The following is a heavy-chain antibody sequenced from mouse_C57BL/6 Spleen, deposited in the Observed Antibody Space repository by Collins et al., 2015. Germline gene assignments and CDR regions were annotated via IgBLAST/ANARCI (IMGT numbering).Heavy chain of an antibody. J-gene: IGHJ4*01. CDR1: GYTFTTYG. CDR3: AIYGGYLYAMDY. D-gene: IGHD2-3*01. V-gene: IGHV9-3*01. CDR2: INTYSGVP. Sequence: QIQLVQSGPELKKPGETVKISCKASGYTFTTYGMSWVKQAPGKGLKWMGWINTYSGVPTYADDFKGRFAFSLETSASTAYLQINNLKNEDTATYFCAIYGGYLYAMDYWGQGTSVTVSS.